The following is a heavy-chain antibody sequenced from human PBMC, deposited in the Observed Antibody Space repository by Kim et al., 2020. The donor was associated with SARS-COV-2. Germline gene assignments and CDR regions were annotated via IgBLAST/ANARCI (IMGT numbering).Heavy chain of an antibody. V-gene: IGHV1-18*01. CDR1: GYTFTSYG. CDR2: ISAYNGNT. CDR3: ARGGRELYYDYVWGSYRHFDY. D-gene: IGHD3-16*02. J-gene: IGHJ4*02. Sequence: ASVKVSCKASGYTFTSYGITWVRQAPGQGLEWMGWISAYNGNTNYAQKLQGRATMTTDTSTSTAYMELRSLRSDDTAVYYCARGGRELYYDYVWGSYRHFDYWGQGTLVTASS.